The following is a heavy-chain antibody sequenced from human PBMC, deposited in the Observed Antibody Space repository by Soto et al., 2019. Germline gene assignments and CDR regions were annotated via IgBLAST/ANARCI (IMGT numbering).Heavy chain of an antibody. J-gene: IGHJ5*02. Sequence: QLQLQESGPGLVKPSETLSLTCTVSGGSISSSSYYWGWVRQPPGKGLEWIGSIYYSGSTYYNPSLKRRVSISVDTSKNQFSLKLSSVTAADTAVYYCARHNFITMIPGGYNWFDPWGQRTLVTVSS. D-gene: IGHD3-22*01. V-gene: IGHV4-39*01. CDR3: ARHNFITMIPGGYNWFDP. CDR2: IYYSGST. CDR1: GGSISSSSYY.